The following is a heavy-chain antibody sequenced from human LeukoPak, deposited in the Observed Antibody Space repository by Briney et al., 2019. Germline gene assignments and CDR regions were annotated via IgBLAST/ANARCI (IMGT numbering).Heavy chain of an antibody. Sequence: GGSLRLSCAASGFTLSSYGMHWVRQAPGKGLEWVAVISYDGSNKYYADSVKGRFTISRDNSKNTLYLQMNSLRAEDTAVYYCAKTPFYGGNSGYYFDYWGQGTLVTVSS. CDR3: AKTPFYGGNSGYYFDY. CDR1: GFTLSSYG. V-gene: IGHV3-30*18. CDR2: ISYDGSNK. D-gene: IGHD4-23*01. J-gene: IGHJ4*02.